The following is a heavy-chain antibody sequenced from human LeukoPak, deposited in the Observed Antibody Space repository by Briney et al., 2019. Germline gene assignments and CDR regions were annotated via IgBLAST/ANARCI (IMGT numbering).Heavy chain of an antibody. D-gene: IGHD1-26*01. CDR2: IYPGDSDT. Sequence: GESLKISCQGSGYSFTSYWIGWVRQMPGKGLEWMGIIYPGDSDTRYSPSFQGQVTISVDKSINTAYLQWSSLKASDTAIYYCARQGGGSFSRSDYWGQGTLVTVSS. J-gene: IGHJ4*02. V-gene: IGHV5-51*01. CDR3: ARQGGGSFSRSDY. CDR1: GYSFTSYW.